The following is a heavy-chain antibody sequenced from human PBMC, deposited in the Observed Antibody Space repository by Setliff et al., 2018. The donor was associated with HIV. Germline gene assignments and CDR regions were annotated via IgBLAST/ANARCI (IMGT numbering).Heavy chain of an antibody. D-gene: IGHD3-16*01. CDR2: LFYTGTT. CDR1: GPSITGAPYY. Sequence: SETLSLTCSVSGPSITGAPYYWGWIRQPSGKGLEWIGSLFYTGTTYYNPSLKSRLSMSVDTSKNRFSLRLRSLTAADTAVYYCARLLSDLGLREGLGAGDYWGQGTLVTVSS. J-gene: IGHJ4*02. CDR3: ARLLSDLGLREGLGAGDY. V-gene: IGHV4-39*02.